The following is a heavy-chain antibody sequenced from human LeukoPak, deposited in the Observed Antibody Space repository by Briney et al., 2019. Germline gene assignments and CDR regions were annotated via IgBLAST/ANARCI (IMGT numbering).Heavy chain of an antibody. CDR2: INPNSGGT. Sequence: GASVKVSCKASGYTFTAYYMHWVRQAPGQGLEWMGWINPNSGGTNYAQKFQGRVTMTTDTPTSTAYMELRSLRSDDTAVYYCAKDEQWLVDYWGQGTLVTVSS. CDR3: AKDEQWLVDY. V-gene: IGHV1-2*02. CDR1: GYTFTAYY. D-gene: IGHD6-19*01. J-gene: IGHJ4*02.